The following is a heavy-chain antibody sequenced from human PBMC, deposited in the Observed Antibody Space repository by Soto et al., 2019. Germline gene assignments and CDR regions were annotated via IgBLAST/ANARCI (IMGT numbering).Heavy chain of an antibody. CDR2: NIPIFGTP. D-gene: IGHD3-10*01. CDR3: ARGINYYDSGSYSLDS. V-gene: IGHV1-69*13. Sequence: SVKVSCKASGGTFSSDVISWVRQAPGQGLEWMGDNIPIFGTPHYAQKFQGRVTVTADEYTTTAYMELSSLRSEDTAVYYCARGINYYDSGSYSLDSWGQGALVTVSS. CDR1: GGTFSSDV. J-gene: IGHJ4*02.